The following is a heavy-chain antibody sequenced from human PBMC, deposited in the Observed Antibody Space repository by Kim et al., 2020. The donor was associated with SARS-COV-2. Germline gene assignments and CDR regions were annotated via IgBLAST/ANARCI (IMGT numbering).Heavy chain of an antibody. CDR2: MYNNGNT. V-gene: IGHV3-53*01. J-gene: IGHJ1*01. CDR3: AEGYAMLQH. Sequence: GGSLRLSCAASGTSVSTNYMAWVRQAPGKGLEWVSDMYNNGNTYHADSLRGRFTVSRDGSKYMFYLQMNSLRAEDTAFYFCAEGYAMLQHWSQSTLVTVSS. D-gene: IGHD3-16*01. CDR1: GTSVSTNY.